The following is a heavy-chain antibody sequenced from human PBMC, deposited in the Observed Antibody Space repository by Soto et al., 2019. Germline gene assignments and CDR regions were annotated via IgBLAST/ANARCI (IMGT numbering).Heavy chain of an antibody. CDR3: ASAVCSGGSCDPYHLTN. CDR1: GDSISSYH. Sequence: SEPLSLTCTVSGDSISSYHWSWNRQPPGKGLEWIGYIYYSGSTNYNPSLKSRVTISVDTSKNQVSLKLSSVTAADTAVYYCASAVCSGGSCDPYHLTNWGRGTLVTVSS. CDR2: IYYSGST. V-gene: IGHV4-59*01. J-gene: IGHJ4*02. D-gene: IGHD2-15*01.